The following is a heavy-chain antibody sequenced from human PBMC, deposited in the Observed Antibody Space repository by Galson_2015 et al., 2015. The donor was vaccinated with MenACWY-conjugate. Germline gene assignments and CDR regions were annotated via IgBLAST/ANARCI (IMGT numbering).Heavy chain of an antibody. CDR3: AREELGLPGPAHDS. CDR1: GSTSSNYH. Sequence: SVKVSCKASGSTSSNYHMHWVRQAPGQGLEWMGIINPSGGTTTYAQTFQGRVTMTRDMSTNTVYMELSSLRSDDTAVYYCAREELGLPGPAHDSWGQGTLVTVSS. D-gene: IGHD3-10*01. CDR2: INPSGGTT. J-gene: IGHJ4*02. V-gene: IGHV1-46*01.